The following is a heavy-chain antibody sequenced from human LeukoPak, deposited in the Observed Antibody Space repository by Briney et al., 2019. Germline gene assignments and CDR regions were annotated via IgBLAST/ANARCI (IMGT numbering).Heavy chain of an antibody. D-gene: IGHD6-13*01. CDR1: GFTFSSYG. Sequence: GRSLILSCAASGFTFSSYGMHWVRQAPGKGLEWVAVISYDGSNKYYADSVKGRFTISRDNSKNTLYLQMNSLRAEDTAVYYCAKDVYSSSWLDYWGQGTLVTVSS. V-gene: IGHV3-30*18. CDR2: ISYDGSNK. CDR3: AKDVYSSSWLDY. J-gene: IGHJ4*02.